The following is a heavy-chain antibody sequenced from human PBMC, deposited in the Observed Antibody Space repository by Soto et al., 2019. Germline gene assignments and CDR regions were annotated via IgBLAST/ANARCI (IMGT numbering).Heavy chain of an antibody. J-gene: IGHJ6*02. CDR3: ASRSIVLVPAAMLRYGMDV. D-gene: IGHD2-2*01. Sequence: QVQLVESGGGVVQPGRSLRLSCAASGFTFSSYAMHWVRQAPGKGLEWVAVISYDGSNKYYADSVKGRFTISRDNSKNALYLQMHRLRAEDTAVYYCASRSIVLVPAAMLRYGMDVWGQGTTVTVSS. V-gene: IGHV3-30-3*01. CDR1: GFTFSSYA. CDR2: ISYDGSNK.